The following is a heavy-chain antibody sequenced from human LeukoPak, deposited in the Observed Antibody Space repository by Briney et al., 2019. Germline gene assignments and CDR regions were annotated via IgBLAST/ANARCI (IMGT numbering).Heavy chain of an antibody. V-gene: IGHV3-64D*06. Sequence: GGSLRLSCSASGFTFGSYALHWVRQAPGKGLEYVSAISSNGGSTYYADSVKGRFTISRDNSKNTLYLQMSSLRAEDTAVYYCVKDQRGYYGSGSSFDPWGQESLVTVSS. J-gene: IGHJ5*02. D-gene: IGHD3-10*01. CDR1: GFTFGSYA. CDR3: VKDQRGYYGSGSSFDP. CDR2: ISSNGGST.